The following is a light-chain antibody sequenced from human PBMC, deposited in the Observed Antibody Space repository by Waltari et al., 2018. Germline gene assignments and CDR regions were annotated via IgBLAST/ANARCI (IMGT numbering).Light chain of an antibody. J-gene: IGLJ3*02. CDR2: RNN. V-gene: IGLV1-47*01. CDR3: AAWDDSLSGPGV. CDR1: SSNIGSNY. Sequence: QSVLTQPPSASGTPGQRVTISCSGSSSNIGSNYVYWYQQLPGTAPKLLIYRNNQRPPGVPDRFSGSTSGTSASLAISGLRSEDEADYYCAAWDDSLSGPGVFGGGTKLTVL.